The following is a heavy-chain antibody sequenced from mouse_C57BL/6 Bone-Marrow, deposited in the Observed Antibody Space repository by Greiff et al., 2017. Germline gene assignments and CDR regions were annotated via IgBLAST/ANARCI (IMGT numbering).Heavy chain of an antibody. D-gene: IGHD1-1*01. CDR2: IYPGSGST. Sequence: QVQLQQPGAELVKPGASVKMSCKASGYTFTSYWITWVEQRPGQGLEWIGDIYPGSGSTNYNEKFKSTATLTVATSSRTAYMQLSSLTSEDSAVYYCVYICYYGSSIPYYFDYWGQGTTLTVSS. CDR1: GYTFTSYW. J-gene: IGHJ2*01. CDR3: VYICYYGSSIPYYFDY. V-gene: IGHV1-55*01.